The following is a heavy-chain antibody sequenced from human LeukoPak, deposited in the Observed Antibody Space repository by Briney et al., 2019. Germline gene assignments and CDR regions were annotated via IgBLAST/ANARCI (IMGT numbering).Heavy chain of an antibody. V-gene: IGHV4-4*07. Sequence: SETLSLTCTVPGGSISSYYWSWIRQPAGKGLEWIGRIYTSGSTNYNPSLKSRVTMSVDTSKNQFSLKLSSVTAADTAVYYCARDQLGSGWYNWFDPWGQGTLVTVSS. D-gene: IGHD6-19*01. CDR1: GGSISSYY. CDR2: IYTSGST. CDR3: ARDQLGSGWYNWFDP. J-gene: IGHJ5*02.